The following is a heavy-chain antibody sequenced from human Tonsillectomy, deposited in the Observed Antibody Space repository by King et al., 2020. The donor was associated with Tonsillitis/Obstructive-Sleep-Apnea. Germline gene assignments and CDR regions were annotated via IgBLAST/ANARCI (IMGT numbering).Heavy chain of an antibody. CDR1: GFTFDYYV. V-gene: IGHV3-9*01. Sequence: VQLVEPGGGLVQPGRSLRLSCAASGFTFDYYVMHWVRQAPGKGLEWVSGISWESGRIGYADSVKGRFTISRDNAENSLYLQMNSLRAEDTAFYYCAKGTGYQLLSSFDIWGQGTMVTVSS. J-gene: IGHJ3*02. CDR3: AKGTGYQLLSSFDI. CDR2: ISWESGRI. D-gene: IGHD2-2*01.